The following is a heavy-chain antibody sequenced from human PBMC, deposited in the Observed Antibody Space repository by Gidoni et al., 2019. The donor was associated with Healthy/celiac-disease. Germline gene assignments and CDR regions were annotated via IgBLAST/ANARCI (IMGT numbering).Heavy chain of an antibody. J-gene: IGHJ6*02. D-gene: IGHD6-19*01. CDR1: GGSFSGYY. Sequence: QVQLQQWGAGLLKPSATLSLTCAVYGGSFSGYYWSWIRQPPGKGLEWIGEINHSGSTNYNPSLKSRVTISVDTSKNQFSLKLSSVTAADTAVYYCARGQWLGYYYYYYGMDVWGQGTTVTVSS. V-gene: IGHV4-34*01. CDR2: INHSGST. CDR3: ARGQWLGYYYYYYGMDV.